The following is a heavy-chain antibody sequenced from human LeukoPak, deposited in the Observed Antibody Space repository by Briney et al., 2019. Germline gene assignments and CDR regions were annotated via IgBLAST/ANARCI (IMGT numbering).Heavy chain of an antibody. CDR2: ISYNGNT. Sequence: SETLSLTCTVSGGSISSDYWSWIRQPPGKGLEWIGYISYNGNTNYNPSLKSRVTISVDRSKNQFSLKLSSVTAADTAVYYCARDVPKFGFDPWGQGTLVTVSS. D-gene: IGHD3-16*01. CDR3: ARDVPKFGFDP. V-gene: IGHV4-59*12. J-gene: IGHJ5*02. CDR1: GGSISSDY.